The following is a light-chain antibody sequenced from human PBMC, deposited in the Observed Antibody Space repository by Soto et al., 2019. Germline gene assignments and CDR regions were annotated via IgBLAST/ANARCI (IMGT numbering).Light chain of an antibody. V-gene: IGLV2-11*01. Sequence: QSALTQPASVSGSPGQSITISCTGTSSDIGDYDYVSWYQHLPGKAPKLVIYDVSKRPSGVPDRFSGSKSGNTASLTVSGLQAEDEADYSCCSYAGTYTQWVFGGGTKLTVL. CDR1: SSDIGDYDY. CDR3: CSYAGTYTQWV. CDR2: DVS. J-gene: IGLJ3*02.